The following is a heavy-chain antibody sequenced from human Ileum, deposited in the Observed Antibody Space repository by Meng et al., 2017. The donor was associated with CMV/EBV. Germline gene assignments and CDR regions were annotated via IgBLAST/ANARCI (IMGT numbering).Heavy chain of an antibody. D-gene: IGHD6-13*01. CDR1: GSAFRRYW. Sequence: GESPKIPFAATGSAFRRYWMHGVGQAPGKGLVWVSRINSYGSSTNYAVSVKGRFTITRDNAKNTLHLQMNSLSDQDSAVYYCASSEYSNMLDHWGQGTLVTVSS. CDR3: ASSEYSNMLDH. V-gene: IGHV3-74*01. J-gene: IGHJ5*02. CDR2: INSYGSST.